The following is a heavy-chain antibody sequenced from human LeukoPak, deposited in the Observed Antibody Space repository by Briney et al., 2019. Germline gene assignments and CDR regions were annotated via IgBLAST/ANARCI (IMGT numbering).Heavy chain of an antibody. D-gene: IGHD3-16*01. CDR2: INHSGST. V-gene: IGHV4-34*01. CDR1: GGSFSGYY. J-gene: IGHJ2*01. Sequence: KPSETLSLTCAVYGGSFSGYYWSWIRQPPGKGLEWIGEINHSGSTNYNPSLKSRVTISVDTSKNQFSLKLSSVTAADTAVYYCARGVSWTLRYFDLWGRGTLVTVSS. CDR3: ARGVSWTLRYFDL.